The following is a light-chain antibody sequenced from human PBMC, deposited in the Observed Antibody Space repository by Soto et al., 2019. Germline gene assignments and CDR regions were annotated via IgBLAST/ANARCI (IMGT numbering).Light chain of an antibody. CDR3: QQRTIWPPVT. J-gene: IGKJ5*01. V-gene: IGKV3-11*01. CDR2: GAF. Sequence: LTQSPATLSLYPGERATLSCRASPSVTNFLAWYQQKPGQAPRLLIYGAFNSATGIPARFSGSGSGTDFTLTISSLEPEDSAIYYCQQRTIWPPVTFGQGTRLEI. CDR1: PSVTNF.